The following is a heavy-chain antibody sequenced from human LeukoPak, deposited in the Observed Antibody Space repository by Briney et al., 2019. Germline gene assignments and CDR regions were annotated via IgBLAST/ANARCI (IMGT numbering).Heavy chain of an antibody. Sequence: GRSLRLSCAASGFSFSNYEMDWVRQAPGKGLEWVALISFDGSAKYYADSVKGRFTISRDNSKNTLYLQMNSLRAEDTAVYYCAKPLTYYYDSGNFYNGPFLDYWGQGTLVTVSS. CDR2: ISFDGSAK. J-gene: IGHJ4*02. D-gene: IGHD3-10*01. CDR1: GFSFSNYE. V-gene: IGHV3-30*18. CDR3: AKPLTYYYDSGNFYNGPFLDY.